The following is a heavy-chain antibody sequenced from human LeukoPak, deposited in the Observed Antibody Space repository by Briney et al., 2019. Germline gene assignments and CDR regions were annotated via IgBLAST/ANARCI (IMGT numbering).Heavy chain of an antibody. J-gene: IGHJ6*02. CDR2: IYHSGST. CDR3: ARGGVVVPVDLYYYYYYGMDV. V-gene: IGHV4-4*02. D-gene: IGHD2-2*01. Sequence: SGTLSLTCAVSGGSISSSNWWSWVRQPPGKGLEWIGEIYHSGSTNYNPSLKSRVTISVDKSKNQFSLKLSSVTAADTAVYYCARGGVVVPVDLYYYYYYGMDVWGQGTTVTVSS. CDR1: GGSISSSNW.